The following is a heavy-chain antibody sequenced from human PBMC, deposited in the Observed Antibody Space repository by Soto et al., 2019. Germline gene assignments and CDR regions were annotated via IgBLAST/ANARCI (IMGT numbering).Heavy chain of an antibody. CDR1: GGSVSSESYY. CDR3: ARERGDSHWIDP. CDR2: VENSGST. V-gene: IGHV4-61*01. J-gene: IGHJ5*02. Sequence: SETLSLTCSVSGGSVSSESYYWSWIRQTPGKRLEWIGNVENSGSTKYNPSLKSRVTISVDTSKNQFSLKLSSVTGADTAVYYCARERGDSHWIDPWGQGTLVPVAS. D-gene: IGHD2-21*01.